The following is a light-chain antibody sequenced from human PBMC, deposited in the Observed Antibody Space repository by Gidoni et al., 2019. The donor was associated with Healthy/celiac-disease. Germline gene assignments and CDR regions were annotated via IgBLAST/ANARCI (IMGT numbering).Light chain of an antibody. CDR1: QSVLYSSNNKSY. CDR3: QQYCSTPRT. CDR2: WAS. Sequence: DIVLTQSPASLAVSLCERATINCKSSQSVLYSSNNKSYLPCYQQKPGQPPKLLIYWASTRESGVPDRFSGSGSGTDFTLTISSLQAEDVAVYYCQQYCSTPRTFGQGTKVEIK. J-gene: IGKJ1*01. V-gene: IGKV4-1*01.